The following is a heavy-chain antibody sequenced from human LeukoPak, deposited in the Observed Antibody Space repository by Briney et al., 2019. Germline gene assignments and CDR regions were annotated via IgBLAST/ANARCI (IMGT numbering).Heavy chain of an antibody. CDR1: GGSFSGYF. Sequence: SETLSLTCAVSGGSFSGYFWSWIRQTPGKGLEWIGEINHGGNTNYNPSLKSRVTISLDTSENQVSLKLSSVTAADTAVYYCARSPLYSGDYRSDHWGQGTLVTVSS. CDR2: INHGGNT. V-gene: IGHV4-34*01. CDR3: ARSPLYSGDYRSDH. J-gene: IGHJ4*02. D-gene: IGHD4-17*01.